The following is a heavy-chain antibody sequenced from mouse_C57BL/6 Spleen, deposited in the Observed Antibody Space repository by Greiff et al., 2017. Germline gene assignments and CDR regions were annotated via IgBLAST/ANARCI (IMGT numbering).Heavy chain of an antibody. V-gene: IGHV1-42*01. CDR2: INPSTGGT. J-gene: IGHJ1*03. CDR3: ARSDERYFDV. Sequence: EVQLQQSGPELVKPGASVKISCKASGYSFTGYYMNWVKQSPEKSLEWIGEINPSTGGTTYNQKFKAKATLTVDKSSSTAYMQLKSLTSEDSAVYYCARSDERYFDVWGTGTTVTVSS. CDR1: GYSFTGYY.